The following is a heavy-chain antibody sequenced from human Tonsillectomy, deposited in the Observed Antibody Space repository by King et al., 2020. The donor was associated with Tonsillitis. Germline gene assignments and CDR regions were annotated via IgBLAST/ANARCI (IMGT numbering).Heavy chain of an antibody. J-gene: IGHJ4*02. CDR2: MHYIGST. Sequence: QLQESGPRLVKPSETLSLNCTVSGGSISSHSYFWGWIRQPPGKGLEWIGGMHYIGSTYYNPSLRSRVSISFDTSKNQFSLKVNSVTAADSAVYYCARHSQDDNGWYGFVEYWGQGTLVTVSS. D-gene: IGHD6-19*01. CDR1: GGSISSHSYF. CDR3: ARHSQDDNGWYGFVEY. V-gene: IGHV4-39*07.